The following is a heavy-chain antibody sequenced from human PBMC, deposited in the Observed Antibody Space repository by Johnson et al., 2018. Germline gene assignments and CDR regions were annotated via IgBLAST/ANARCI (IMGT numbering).Heavy chain of an antibody. V-gene: IGHV3-11*01. D-gene: IGHD3-10*01. CDR1: GFTFSDYY. CDR2: ISWSGSTI. CDR3: ARDEELDVLLWCGENYYGMDV. J-gene: IGHJ6*02. Sequence: QVQLVESGGGLVKPGGTLRLSCAASGFTFSDYYMSWIRQAPGKGLEWVSYISWSGSTIYYADSVKGRFTIPRDNAKNSLYLKMNSLRAEDTAVYYCARDEELDVLLWCGENYYGMDVWGQGTTVTVSS.